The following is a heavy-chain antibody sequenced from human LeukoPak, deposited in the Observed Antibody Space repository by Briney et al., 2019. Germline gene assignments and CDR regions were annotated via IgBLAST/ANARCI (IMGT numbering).Heavy chain of an antibody. V-gene: IGHV3-30*03. D-gene: IGHD3-3*02. CDR2: IAYDGRSK. J-gene: IGHJ4*02. CDR3: ATLNGVVHFWSGYYEDY. CDR1: GFTFNSYG. Sequence: GGSLRLYCAASGFTFNSYGMHWVRQAPGKGLERVAVIAYDGRSKYYADSVKGRFTISSDNSKTTLFQEMNCLRAEDTAVYYCATLNGVVHFWSGYYEDYWGQGTLVTVSS.